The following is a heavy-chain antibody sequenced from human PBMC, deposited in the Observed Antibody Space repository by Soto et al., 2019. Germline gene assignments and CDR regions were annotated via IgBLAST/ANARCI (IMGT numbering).Heavy chain of an antibody. CDR1: GFTFNTYA. CDR2: ISVRGDST. V-gene: IGHV3-23*01. J-gene: IGHJ6*02. D-gene: IGHD3-22*01. Sequence: EVQLLESGGGLVQPGGSLRLSCAASGFTFNTYAMTWVRQAPGKGLEWLSSISVRGDSTHYADSVKGRFTVSRDNSRSTLYLQMNSLRAEDTALYYCAKGVTTADYYYGLDVWGQGTTVTVSS. CDR3: AKGVTTADYYYGLDV.